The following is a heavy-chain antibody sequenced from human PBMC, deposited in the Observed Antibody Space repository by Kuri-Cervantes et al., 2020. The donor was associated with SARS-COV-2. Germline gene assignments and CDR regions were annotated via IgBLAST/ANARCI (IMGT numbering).Heavy chain of an antibody. Sequence: GGSLRLSCAASGFTFSSYAMHWVRQAPGKGLEWVAVISYDGSNKYYADSVKSRFTISRDNSKNTLYLQMNSLRAEDTAVYYCATTYPGERLPLDYWGQGTLVTVSS. J-gene: IGHJ4*02. CDR3: ATTYPGERLPLDY. V-gene: IGHV3-30-3*01. CDR2: ISYDGSNK. D-gene: IGHD6-25*01. CDR1: GFTFSSYA.